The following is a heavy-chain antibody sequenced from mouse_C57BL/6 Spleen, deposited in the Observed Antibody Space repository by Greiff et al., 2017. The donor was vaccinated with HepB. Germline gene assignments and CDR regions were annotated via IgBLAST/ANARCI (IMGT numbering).Heavy chain of an antibody. CDR3: ARTNYDGSSGWYFDV. CDR2: ISSGSSNI. D-gene: IGHD1-1*01. V-gene: IGHV5-17*01. CDR1: GFTFSDYG. Sequence: DVMLVASGGGLVKPGGSLKLSCAASGFTFSDYGMHWVRQAPEKGLEWVAYISSGSSNIYYADTVKGRFTISRDNAKNNLFLQMTSLRSEDTAMYYCARTNYDGSSGWYFDVWGTGTTVTVSS. J-gene: IGHJ1*03.